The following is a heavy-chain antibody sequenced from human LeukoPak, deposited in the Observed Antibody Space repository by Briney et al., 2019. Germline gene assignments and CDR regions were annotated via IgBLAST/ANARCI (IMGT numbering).Heavy chain of an antibody. CDR1: GFTITPYW. CDR2: INSDGYST. D-gene: IGHD5-18*01. CDR3: ASDNGFSLFDT. V-gene: IGHV3-74*01. Sequence: GGSLRLFCAASGFTITPYWMLWVRQAPGKGLVWVSRINSDGYSTNYADSVRGRFTISRDNAKNTQYLQKNSLRADDTAVYYCASDNGFSLFDTWGQGTLVTVSS. J-gene: IGHJ5*02.